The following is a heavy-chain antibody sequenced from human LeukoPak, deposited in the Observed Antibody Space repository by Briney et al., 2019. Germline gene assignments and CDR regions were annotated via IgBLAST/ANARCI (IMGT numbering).Heavy chain of an antibody. CDR3: AKADTTLRYVDWLLCSVDY. CDR1: GFTFSSYA. CDR2: ISGSGGST. V-gene: IGHV3-23*01. J-gene: IGHJ4*02. Sequence: GGSLRLSCAASGFTFSSYAMSWVRQAPGKGLEWVSAISGSGGSTYYADSVKGRFTISRDNSKNTLYLQMNSLRAEDTAVYYCAKADTTLRYVDWLLCSVDYWGQGTLVTVSS. D-gene: IGHD3-9*01.